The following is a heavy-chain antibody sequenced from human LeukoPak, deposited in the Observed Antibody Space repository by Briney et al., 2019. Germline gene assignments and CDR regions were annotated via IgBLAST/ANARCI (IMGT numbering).Heavy chain of an antibody. J-gene: IGHJ3*02. CDR2: ISSSSSTI. Sequence: GGSLRLSCAASGFTFSSYSMNWVRQAPGKGLEWVSCISSSSSTIYYADSVKGRFTISRDNAKNSLYLQMNSLRAEDTAVYYCASSGYSNAFDIWGQGTMVTVSS. D-gene: IGHD3-22*01. V-gene: IGHV3-48*01. CDR1: GFTFSSYS. CDR3: ASSGYSNAFDI.